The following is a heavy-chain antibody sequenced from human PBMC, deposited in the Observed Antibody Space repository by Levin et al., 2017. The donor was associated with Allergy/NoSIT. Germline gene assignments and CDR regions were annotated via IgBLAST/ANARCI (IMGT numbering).Heavy chain of an antibody. J-gene: IGHJ5*01. D-gene: IGHD3-10*01. CDR3: ARQTKSVTIFRGVHPEAWFES. CDR1: GGSISSSSHY. Sequence: SQTLSLTCTVSGGSISSSSHYWGWIRKPPGKGLEWIGSIYYRGNTYYSPSLKSRVTMSVDTSKNQFSLKLNSVTAADTAVYYCARQTKSVTIFRGVHPEAWFESWGRGILVTVAS. V-gene: IGHV4-39*01. CDR2: IYYRGNT.